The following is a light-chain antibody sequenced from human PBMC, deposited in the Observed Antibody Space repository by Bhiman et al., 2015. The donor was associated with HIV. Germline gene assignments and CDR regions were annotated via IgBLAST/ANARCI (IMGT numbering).Light chain of an antibody. Sequence: QSVLTQPPSVSGAPGQRVTISCTGSSSNIGAGYDVHWYQQLPGTAPKLLIFGHDNRPSGVPDRFSGSKSDTSASLAITGLQPEDEGDYYCVVWEDSLSVVVFGGGTKLTVL. CDR2: GHD. CDR1: SSNIGAGYD. CDR3: VVWEDSLSVVV. J-gene: IGLJ2*01. V-gene: IGLV1-40*01.